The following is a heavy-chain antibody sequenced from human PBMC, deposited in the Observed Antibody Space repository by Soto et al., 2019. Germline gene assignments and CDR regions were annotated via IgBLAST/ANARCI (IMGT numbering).Heavy chain of an antibody. V-gene: IGHV3-23*01. Sequence: GGSLRLSCAASGFTFSSYAMSWVRQAPGKGLEWVSAISGSGGSTHYADSVKGRFTISRDNSKNTLYLQMNSLRAEDTAVYYCARLRALRFLEWFLDMDVWGKGTTVTVSS. CDR3: ARLRALRFLEWFLDMDV. CDR2: ISGSGGST. CDR1: GFTFSSYA. J-gene: IGHJ6*03. D-gene: IGHD3-3*01.